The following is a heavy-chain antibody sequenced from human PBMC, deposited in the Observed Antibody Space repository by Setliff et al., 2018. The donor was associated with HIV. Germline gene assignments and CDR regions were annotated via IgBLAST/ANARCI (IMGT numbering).Heavy chain of an antibody. D-gene: IGHD2-21*02. CDR3: ATLDPSGGNFLAY. CDR1: GGSISSHY. CDR2: IYYTGTT. Sequence: SETLSLTCTVSGVSGGSISSHYWNWIRQPPGKGLEWIGYIYYTGTTKNNPSLKSRVTMSIDTSKNQFSLKLSSVTAADTGIYFCATLDPSGGNFLAYWGQGTLVTVSS. V-gene: IGHV4-59*11. J-gene: IGHJ4*02.